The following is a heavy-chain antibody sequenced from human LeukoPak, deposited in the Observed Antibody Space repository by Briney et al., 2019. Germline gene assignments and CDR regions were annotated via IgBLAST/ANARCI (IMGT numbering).Heavy chain of an antibody. V-gene: IGHV3-23*01. D-gene: IGHD1-26*01. CDR3: AKAYSGSYYLANWFDP. CDR1: GFTFSSYG. J-gene: IGHJ5*02. CDR2: ISGSGGST. Sequence: PGGSLRLSCAASGFTFSSYGMHWVRQAPGKGLEWVSAISGSGGSTYYADSVKGRFTISRDNSKNTLYLQMNSLRAEDTAVYYCAKAYSGSYYLANWFDPWGQGTLVTVSS.